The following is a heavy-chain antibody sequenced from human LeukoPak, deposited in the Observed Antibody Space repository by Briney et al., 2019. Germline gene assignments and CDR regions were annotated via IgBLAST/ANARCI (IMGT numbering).Heavy chain of an antibody. Sequence: SETLSLTCTVSGGSIISGHNYWGWIRQAPGTGLEWIGSIYYSGTTFYNPSLKSRVTMSVDTSKNQFSLNLISVTAADTAVYYCARGGETYYYDSSGPFQHWGQGTLVTVSS. J-gene: IGHJ1*01. CDR2: IYYSGTT. CDR3: ARGGETYYYDSSGPFQH. V-gene: IGHV4-39*07. D-gene: IGHD3-22*01. CDR1: GGSIISGHNY.